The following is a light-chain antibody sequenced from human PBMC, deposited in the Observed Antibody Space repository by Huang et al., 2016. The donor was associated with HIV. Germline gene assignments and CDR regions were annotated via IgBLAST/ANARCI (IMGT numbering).Light chain of an antibody. V-gene: IGKV3-20*01. CDR2: GAS. J-gene: IGKJ4*01. CDR1: QSVSSSY. CDR3: QQYCSSPLT. Sequence: EIVLTQSPGTLSLSPGERATLSCRASQSVSSSYLAWYQQKPGQAPRLLIYGASSRATGSPDRFSGSGSGTDFTLTISRLEPEDFAVYYCQQYCSSPLTFGGGTKVEIK.